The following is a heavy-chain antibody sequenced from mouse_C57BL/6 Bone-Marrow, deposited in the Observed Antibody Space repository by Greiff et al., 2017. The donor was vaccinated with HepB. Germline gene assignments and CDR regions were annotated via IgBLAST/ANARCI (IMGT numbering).Heavy chain of an antibody. J-gene: IGHJ4*01. CDR1: EYEFPSHD. D-gene: IGHD2-4*01. CDR3: ASPYDYDYAMDY. Sequence: EVKLVESGGGLVQPGESLKLSCESTEYEFPSHDMSWVRKTPEKRLELVAAINSDGGSTYYPDTMERRFIISRDNTKKTLYLQMSSLRSEDTALYYCASPYDYDYAMDYWGQGTSVTVSS. V-gene: IGHV5-2*01. CDR2: INSDGGST.